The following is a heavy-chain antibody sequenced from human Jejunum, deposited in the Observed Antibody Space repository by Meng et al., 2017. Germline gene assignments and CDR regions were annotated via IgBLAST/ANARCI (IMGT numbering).Heavy chain of an antibody. CDR2: IDDSGTT. CDR1: GESFSGYY. D-gene: IGHD3/OR15-3a*01. J-gene: IGHJ4*02. CDR3: ARVGLGWSGFDS. Sequence: QVQLQEAGPGLLKPSETLSLTCAVHGESFSGYYWSWIRQPPGKGLEWIGGIDDSGTTDYNPSLKSRVTMSVTTSNNQFSLKLTSVTAADTAVYYCARVGLGWSGFDSWGQGTLVTVSS. V-gene: IGHV4-34*01.